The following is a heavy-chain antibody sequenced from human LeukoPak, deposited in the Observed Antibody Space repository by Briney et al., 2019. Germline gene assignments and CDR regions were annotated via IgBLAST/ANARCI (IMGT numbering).Heavy chain of an antibody. CDR2: ISGSGDST. Sequence: GGSLRLSCAASGFTFSSYAMSWVRQAPGKGLEWVSTISGSGDSTNYADSVKGRFTISRDNSKNTLYLQMTSLRAEDTAVYFCAKDFQDRSTYTHFDYWGQGTLVTVSS. J-gene: IGHJ4*02. V-gene: IGHV3-23*01. CDR3: AKDFQDRSTYTHFDY. D-gene: IGHD2/OR15-2a*01. CDR1: GFTFSSYA.